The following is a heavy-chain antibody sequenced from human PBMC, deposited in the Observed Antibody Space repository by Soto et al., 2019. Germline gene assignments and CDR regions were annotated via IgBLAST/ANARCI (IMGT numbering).Heavy chain of an antibody. CDR3: ARELVRGVFDY. J-gene: IGHJ4*02. Sequence: ASVKVSCKASGYTFTSYGISWLRRDPGQGLEWMGWISAYNGSTNYAQKLQGRVTMTTDTSTSTAYMELRSLRSDDTAVYYCARELVRGVFDYWGQGTLVTVSS. V-gene: IGHV1-18*01. CDR2: ISAYNGST. CDR1: GYTFTSYG. D-gene: IGHD3-10*01.